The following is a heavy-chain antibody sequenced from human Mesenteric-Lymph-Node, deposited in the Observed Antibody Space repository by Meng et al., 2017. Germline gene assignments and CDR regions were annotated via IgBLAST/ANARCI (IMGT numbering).Heavy chain of an antibody. Sequence: QVQLQQWGAGLLKPSETLSLTCAVYGGSFSGYYWSWIRQPPGKGLEWSGHIYNSGSTYYNPSLKSRITISVGTSKNQFSLKLSSVTAADTAVYYCARGQKGYFDLWGRGTLVTASS. CDR1: GGSFSGYY. CDR2: IYNSGST. CDR3: ARGQKGYFDL. V-gene: IGHV4-34*01. J-gene: IGHJ2*01.